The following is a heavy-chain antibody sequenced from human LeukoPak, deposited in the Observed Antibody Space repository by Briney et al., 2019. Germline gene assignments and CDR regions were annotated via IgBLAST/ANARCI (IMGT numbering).Heavy chain of an antibody. CDR1: GGSISSYY. D-gene: IGHD2-15*01. CDR3: ARGLSCSGDSCYSGWFDP. J-gene: IGHJ5*02. V-gene: IGHV4-4*07. CDR2: IYTSRST. Sequence: SETLSLTCTVSGGSISSYYWSWIRQPAGKGLEWIGRIYTSRSTNYNPSLKSRVTMSVDTSKNQFSLKLSSVTAADTAVYYCARGLSCSGDSCYSGWFDPWGQGTLVTVSS.